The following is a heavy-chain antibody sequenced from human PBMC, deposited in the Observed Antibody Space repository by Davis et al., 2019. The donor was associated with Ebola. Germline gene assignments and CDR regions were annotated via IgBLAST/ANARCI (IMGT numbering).Heavy chain of an antibody. V-gene: IGHV3-30*04. D-gene: IGHD1-14*01. Sequence: SCKASGFTFTSSAVHWVRQAPAKGLEWVAGISYDGSNKYYADSVKVRFTISSDNSKHTLYLQMNSLRAEDTAVYYCAKVTGSFGYWGQGTLVTVSS. CDR3: AKVTGSFGY. J-gene: IGHJ4*02. CDR1: GFTFTSSA. CDR2: ISYDGSNK.